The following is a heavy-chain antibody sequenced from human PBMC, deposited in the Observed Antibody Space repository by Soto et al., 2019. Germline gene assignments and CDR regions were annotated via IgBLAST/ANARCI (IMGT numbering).Heavy chain of an antibody. D-gene: IGHD3-16*02. CDR1: EFTFTYAW. J-gene: IGHJ4*02. CDR3: TSLYYGH. CDR2: IKSKTDGGTT. V-gene: IGHV3-15*01. Sequence: EVQLVESGGDLVKPGGSLRLYCAASEFTFTYAWMSWLRQAPGKGLEWVGRIKSKTDGGTTDYAAPVKGRFTISRDESQNTLYLQMNSLKTEDTAFYYCTSLYYGHWGQGTLVTVSS.